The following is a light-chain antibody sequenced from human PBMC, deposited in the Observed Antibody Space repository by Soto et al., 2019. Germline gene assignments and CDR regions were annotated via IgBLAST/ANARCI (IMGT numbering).Light chain of an antibody. CDR2: RAS. V-gene: IGKV3-15*01. J-gene: IGKJ2*01. CDR1: QHVSSN. Sequence: PGGSATLSCRASQHVSSNLAWYRQKPGQPPTLLIYRASTRATGIPATFSGSGSGKEFTITISSLQSEDFVVYYCQQYNKWPYTFGQGTKLEI. CDR3: QQYNKWPYT.